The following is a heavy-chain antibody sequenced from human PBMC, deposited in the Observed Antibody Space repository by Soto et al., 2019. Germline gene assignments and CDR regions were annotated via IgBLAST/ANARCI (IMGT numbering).Heavy chain of an antibody. J-gene: IGHJ4*02. CDR1: GGSVSSSSYY. Sequence: TSETLSLTCTVSGGSVSSSSYYWSWIRQPPGKGLEWIGYIYYSGSTNYNPSLKSRVTTSKDTSKNQFSLKLTSVTAADTAVYYCAVIVVEPAAYFFDFGGRGTLVTVSS. V-gene: IGHV4-61*01. CDR3: AVIVVEPAAYFFDF. CDR2: IYYSGST. D-gene: IGHD2-2*01.